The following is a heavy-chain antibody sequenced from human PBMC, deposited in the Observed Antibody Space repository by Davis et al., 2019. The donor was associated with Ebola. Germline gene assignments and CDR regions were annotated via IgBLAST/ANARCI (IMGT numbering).Heavy chain of an antibody. Sequence: ASVKVSCKASGYTFTSHGINWVRQAPGQGLEWMGWISTYNGNTNYAQKFQGRVTMTRDTSISTAYMELSRLRSDDTAVYYCARTAGVKVVYALYWGQGTLVTVSS. V-gene: IGHV1-18*04. D-gene: IGHD2-8*02. CDR2: ISTYNGNT. CDR3: ARTAGVKVVYALY. J-gene: IGHJ4*02. CDR1: GYTFTSHG.